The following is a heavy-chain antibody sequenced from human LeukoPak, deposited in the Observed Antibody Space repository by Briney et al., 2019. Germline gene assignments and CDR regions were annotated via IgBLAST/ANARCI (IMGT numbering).Heavy chain of an antibody. CDR1: GYTFTGYY. V-gene: IGHV1-2*04. CDR2: INPNSGGT. D-gene: IGHD2-2*01. Sequence: ASVKVSCKASGYTFTGYYMHWVRQAPGQGLEWMGWINPNSGGTNYAQKFQGWVTMTRDTSISTAYMELSRLRSDDTAVYYCARDPKTGGCSSTSCSHDWGQGTLVTVSS. CDR3: ARDPKTGGCSSTSCSHD. J-gene: IGHJ4*02.